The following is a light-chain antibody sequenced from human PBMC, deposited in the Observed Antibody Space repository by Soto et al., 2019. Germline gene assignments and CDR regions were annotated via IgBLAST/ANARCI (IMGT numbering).Light chain of an antibody. CDR3: MQALKTPPFT. CDR2: LGS. J-gene: IGKJ3*01. Sequence: DIVMTQSPLSLPVTPGEPASISCRSSQSLLHSNGYNYLDWYLQKPGQSPQLLIYLGSNRASGVPDRFSGSGSGTDFTLKISRVEAEDVRVYYCMQALKTPPFTFGPGNQVDIE. V-gene: IGKV2-28*01. CDR1: QSLLHSNGYNY.